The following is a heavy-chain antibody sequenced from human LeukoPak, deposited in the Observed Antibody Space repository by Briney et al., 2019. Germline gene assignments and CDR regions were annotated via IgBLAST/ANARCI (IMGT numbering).Heavy chain of an antibody. V-gene: IGHV1-2*02. D-gene: IGHD2-21*02. J-gene: IGHJ6*02. CDR1: GYTFTGYY. Sequence: GASVKVSCKASGYTFTGYYMHWVRQAPGQGLEWMGWINPNSGGTNYAQKFQGRVTMTRDTSISTAYMELGRLRSDDTAVYYCARVYCGGDCYSNYYYYGMDVWGQGTTVTVSS. CDR2: INPNSGGT. CDR3: ARVYCGGDCYSNYYYYGMDV.